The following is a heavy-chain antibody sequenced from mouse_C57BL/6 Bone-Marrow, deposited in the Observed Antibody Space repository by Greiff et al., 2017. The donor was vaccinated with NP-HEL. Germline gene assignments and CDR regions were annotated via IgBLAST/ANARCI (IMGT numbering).Heavy chain of an antibody. CDR1: GFSLSTSGMG. CDR3: ARLYYYGSSYVRYYYAMDY. J-gene: IGHJ4*01. V-gene: IGHV8-12*01. D-gene: IGHD1-1*01. Sequence: QVTLKVSGPGILQSSQTLSLTCSFSGFSLSTSGMGVSWIRQPSGKGLEWLAHIYWDDDKRYNPSLKSRLTISKDTSRNQVFLKITSVDTADTATYYCARLYYYGSSYVRYYYAMDYWGQGTSVTVSS. CDR2: IYWDDDK.